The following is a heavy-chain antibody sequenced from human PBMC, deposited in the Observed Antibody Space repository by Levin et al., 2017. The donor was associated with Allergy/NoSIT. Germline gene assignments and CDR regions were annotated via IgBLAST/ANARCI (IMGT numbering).Heavy chain of an antibody. V-gene: IGHV3-15*01. CDR2: IKPKSDGGAA. J-gene: IGHJ6*02. D-gene: IGHD3-10*02. CDR3: ATTRMYSHRWYYYFHYGMDV. Sequence: GGSLRLSCAASEFTFNNAWLSWVRQAPGKGLEWVGRIKPKSDGGAAEYAPPVKGRFIISRDDSEKTMYLEMSSLKTEDTGVYYCATTRMYSHRWYYYFHYGMDVWGQGTTVTVSS. CDR1: EFTFNNAW.